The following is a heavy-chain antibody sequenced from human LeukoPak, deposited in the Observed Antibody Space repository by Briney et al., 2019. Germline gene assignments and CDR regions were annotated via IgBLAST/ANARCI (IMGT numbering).Heavy chain of an antibody. CDR3: ARVSSAYYDYNY. CDR1: GGSISRGGYY. CDR2: IYYSGST. Sequence: SETLSLTCTVSGGSISRGGYYWSWIRPHPGKGLEWIGYIYYSGSTYYNPSLKRRVTISVDTSKNQCSLELSSVTAADTAVYYCARVSSAYYDYNYWGQGTLVTVSA. D-gene: IGHD3-3*01. J-gene: IGHJ4*02. V-gene: IGHV4-31*03.